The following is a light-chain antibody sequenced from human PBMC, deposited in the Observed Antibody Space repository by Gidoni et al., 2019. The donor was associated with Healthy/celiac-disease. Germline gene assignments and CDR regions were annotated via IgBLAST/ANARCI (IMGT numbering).Light chain of an antibody. Sequence: QSALTQPASVSGSPGPSFTISGTGTSSDVGGDNYVSWYQQHPGKAPKLMIYDVSNRPSGVSNLFSGSKSGNTASLTISGLQAEDEADYYCSSYTSSSIPYVFGTGTKVTVL. CDR1: SSDVGGDNY. CDR3: SSYTSSSIPYV. J-gene: IGLJ1*01. CDR2: DVS. V-gene: IGLV2-14*03.